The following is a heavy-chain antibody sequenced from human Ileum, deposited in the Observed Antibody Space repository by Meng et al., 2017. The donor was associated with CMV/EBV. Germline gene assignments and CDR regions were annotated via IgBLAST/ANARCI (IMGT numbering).Heavy chain of an antibody. CDR2: IYYSGST. CDR1: GGSFSSGDYY. Sequence: VHDQDGGAGLLKPSGTLALTCACYGGSFSSGDYYWSWIRQPPGKGLEWIGYIYYSGSTYYNPSLKSRVTISVDTSKNQFSLKLSSVTAADTAVYYCARERRYYGSGSYYTAHWGQGTLVTVSS. CDR3: ARERRYYGSGSYYTAH. D-gene: IGHD3-10*01. J-gene: IGHJ4*02. V-gene: IGHV4-30-4*08.